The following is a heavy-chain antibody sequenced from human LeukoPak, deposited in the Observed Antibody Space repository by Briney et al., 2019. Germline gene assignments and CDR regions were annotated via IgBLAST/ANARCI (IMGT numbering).Heavy chain of an antibody. J-gene: IGHJ4*02. Sequence: PGGSLRLSCAASGFTFSSYSMNWVRQAPGKGLEWVSSISSSSSYIYYADSVKGRFTISRDNAKNSLYLQMNSLRAEDTAVYYCARDPGDYKQQLNFDYWGQGTPVTVSS. CDR2: ISSSSSYI. V-gene: IGHV3-21*01. D-gene: IGHD6-13*01. CDR1: GFTFSSYS. CDR3: ARDPGDYKQQLNFDY.